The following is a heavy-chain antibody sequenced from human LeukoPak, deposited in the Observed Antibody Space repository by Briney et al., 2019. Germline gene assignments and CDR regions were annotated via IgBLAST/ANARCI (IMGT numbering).Heavy chain of an antibody. CDR2: INWNGGSI. CDR3: AKSVDSSGYYYGPGS. V-gene: IGHV3-9*01. J-gene: IGHJ5*02. D-gene: IGHD3-22*01. CDR1: GFTFDDYA. Sequence: GGSLRLSCAASGFTFDDYAMHWVRQAPGKGLEWVSGINWNGGSIGYADSVKGRFTISRDNAKDSLYLQMNSLRAEDTALYYCAKSVDSSGYYYGPGSWGQGTLVTVSS.